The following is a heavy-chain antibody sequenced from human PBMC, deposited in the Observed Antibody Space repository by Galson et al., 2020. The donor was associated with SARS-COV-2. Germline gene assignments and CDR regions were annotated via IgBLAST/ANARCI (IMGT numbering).Heavy chain of an antibody. CDR1: GFTFSTYA. J-gene: IGHJ4*02. Sequence: GESLKISCAASGFTFSTYAMHWVRQAPGKGLEWVVVTSYDIRNNYYADSVKGRFTISRDNSKNTLYLQMNSLSAEDTAVYYCARQGSLGRYTNPLLDYGGQGTLVTVSS. D-gene: IGHD1-1*01. V-gene: IGHV3-30*01. CDR2: TSYDIRNN. CDR3: ARQGSLGRYTNPLLDY.